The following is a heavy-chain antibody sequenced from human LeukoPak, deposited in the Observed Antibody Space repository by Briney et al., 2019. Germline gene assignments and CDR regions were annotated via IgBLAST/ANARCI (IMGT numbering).Heavy chain of an antibody. CDR3: TRTYYYDSSGYVPFDY. V-gene: IGHV3-15*01. D-gene: IGHD3-22*01. CDR1: GFTFSNAW. J-gene: IGHJ4*02. Sequence: PGGSLRVSCAASGFTFSNAWMSWVRQALGKGLEWVGRIKSKTDGGTTDYAAPVKGRFTISRDDSKNTLYLQMNSLKTEDTAVYYCTRTYYYDSSGYVPFDYWGQGTLVTVSS. CDR2: IKSKTDGGTT.